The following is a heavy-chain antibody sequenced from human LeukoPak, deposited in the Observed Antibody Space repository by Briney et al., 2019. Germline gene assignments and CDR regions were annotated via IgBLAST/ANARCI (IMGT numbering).Heavy chain of an antibody. Sequence: GGSLRHSCAAPRLTFSSYGMRWVSRAPGKGLEWESAMSGRGGSTYYADSVEGRFTISRENRKNTLYVQMNSQRAEDTSEYDCAGRTIVPFDYWGQGTRVTFPS. CDR3: AGRTIVPFDY. V-gene: IGHV3-23*01. D-gene: IGHD2-15*01. J-gene: IGHJ4*02. CDR1: RLTFSSYG. CDR2: MSGRGGST.